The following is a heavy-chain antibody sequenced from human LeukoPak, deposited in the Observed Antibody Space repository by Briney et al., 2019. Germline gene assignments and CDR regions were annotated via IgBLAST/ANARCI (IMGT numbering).Heavy chain of an antibody. CDR3: ASGRVDFWSGYYRNWLDP. V-gene: IGHV4-34*01. Sequence: SETLSLTCAVYGGSFSGYYWSWIRQPPGKGLEWIGEINHSGSTNYNPSLKSRVTISVDTSKNQFSLKLSSVTAADTAVYYCASGRVDFWSGYYRNWLDPWGQGTLVTVSS. J-gene: IGHJ5*02. CDR2: INHSGST. D-gene: IGHD3-3*01. CDR1: GGSFSGYY.